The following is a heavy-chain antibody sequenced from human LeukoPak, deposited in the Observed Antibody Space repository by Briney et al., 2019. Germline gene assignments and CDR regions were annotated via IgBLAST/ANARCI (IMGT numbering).Heavy chain of an antibody. J-gene: IGHJ4*02. CDR1: GFTFSSYA. Sequence: GGSLRLSCAASGFTFSSYAMSWVRQAPGKGLEWVSYISSSSSTIYYADSVKGRFTISRDNAKNSLYLQMNSLRDEDTAVYYCAPRGLYYYGSGSLGYWGQGTLVTVSS. D-gene: IGHD3-10*01. V-gene: IGHV3-48*02. CDR3: APRGLYYYGSGSLGY. CDR2: ISSSSSTI.